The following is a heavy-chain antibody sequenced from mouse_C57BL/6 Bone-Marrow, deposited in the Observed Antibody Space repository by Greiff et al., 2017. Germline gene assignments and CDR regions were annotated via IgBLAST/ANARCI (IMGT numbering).Heavy chain of an antibody. V-gene: IGHV1-62-2*01. CDR1: GYTFTEYT. CDR3: ARHEGTGSFAY. CDR2: FYPGSGSI. D-gene: IGHD4-1*01. Sequence: VQLQQSGAELVKPGASVKLSCKASGYTFTEYTIHWVKQRSGQGLEWIGWFYPGSGSITYNEKFKDKATLTADKSSSTVYLARSRLTSEDSAVDVCARHEGTGSFAYWGQGTLVTVSA. J-gene: IGHJ3*01.